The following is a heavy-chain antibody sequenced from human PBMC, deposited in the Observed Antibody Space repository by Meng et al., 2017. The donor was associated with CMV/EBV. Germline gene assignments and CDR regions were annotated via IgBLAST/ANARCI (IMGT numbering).Heavy chain of an antibody. J-gene: IGHJ5*02. CDR1: GYTFTRFH. Sequence: ASVKVSCKTSGYTFTRFHMHWVRQAPGQGLEWMGKIIPSSGSTTYAPRFQGRVTMTRDTSTSTVYMELNSLRSEDTAVYYCARHQGQLVEGDWFDPWGQGTLVTVSS. V-gene: IGHV1-46*01. D-gene: IGHD6-13*01. CDR2: IIPSSGST. CDR3: ARHQGQLVEGDWFDP.